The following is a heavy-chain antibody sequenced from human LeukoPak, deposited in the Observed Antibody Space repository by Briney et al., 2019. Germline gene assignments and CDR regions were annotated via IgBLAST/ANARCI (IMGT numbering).Heavy chain of an antibody. J-gene: IGHJ4*02. Sequence: GGSLRLSCAASGFTFSSYWMHWVRQAPGKGLEWVAVISYDGSNKYYADSVEGRFTISRDNSKNTLYLQMNSLRAEDTAVYYCARMSGYHLLFDYWGQGTLVTVSS. V-gene: IGHV3-30-3*01. CDR1: GFTFSSYW. D-gene: IGHD3-3*01. CDR2: ISYDGSNK. CDR3: ARMSGYHLLFDY.